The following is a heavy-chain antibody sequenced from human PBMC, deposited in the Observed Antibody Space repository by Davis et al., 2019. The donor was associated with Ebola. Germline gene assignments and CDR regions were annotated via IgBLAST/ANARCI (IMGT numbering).Heavy chain of an antibody. CDR3: ARVSSWVGGGDSSVP. CDR1: GGAFSGYY. V-gene: IGHV4-34*01. J-gene: IGHJ5*02. CDR2: IYYSGST. Sequence: SETLSLTCAVYGGAFSGYYWSWIRQPPGKGLEWIGSIYYSGSTYYNPSLKSRVTISVDTSKNQFSLKLSSVTAADTAVYYCARVSSWVGGGDSSVPWGQGTLVTVSS. D-gene: IGHD3-10*01.